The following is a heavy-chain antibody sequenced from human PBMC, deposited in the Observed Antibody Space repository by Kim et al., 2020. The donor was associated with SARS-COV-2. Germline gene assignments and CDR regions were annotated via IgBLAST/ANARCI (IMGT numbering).Heavy chain of an antibody. V-gene: IGHV1-8*01. CDR1: GYTFTSYD. CDR3: ARGYGDYVDYGMDV. J-gene: IGHJ6*02. Sequence: ASVKVSCKASGYTFTSYDINWVRQATGQGLEWMGWMNPNSGDTGYAQKFQGRVTMTRNTSISTAYMELSSLRSEDTAVYYCARGYGDYVDYGMDVWGQGTTVTVSS. CDR2: MNPNSGDT. D-gene: IGHD4-17*01.